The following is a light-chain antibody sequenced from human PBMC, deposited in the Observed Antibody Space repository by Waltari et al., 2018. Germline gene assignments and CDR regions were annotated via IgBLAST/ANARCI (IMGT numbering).Light chain of an antibody. J-gene: IGLJ3*02. CDR3: ATWDGSLNCRV. CDR1: NSNIGRNA. V-gene: IGLV1-44*01. Sequence: QPILTPSPSASGTPGQRVTISCSGSNSNIGRNAVNWYQQLPGPAPKLLIYSNNQRPAGVPDRFSASKSGTSASLAISGLQSEDEADYYCATWDGSLNCRVFGGGTKLTVL. CDR2: SNN.